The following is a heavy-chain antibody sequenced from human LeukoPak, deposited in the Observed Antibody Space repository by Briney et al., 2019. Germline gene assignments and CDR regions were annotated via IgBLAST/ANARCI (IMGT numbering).Heavy chain of an antibody. CDR3: ARGKTSQNIVTRKTYNWFDP. Sequence: GGSLRLSCAASGFTFSSYSMNWVRQAPGKGLEWVSSISSSSRHIYYADSVKGRFTISRDNAKNSLYLQMKSLRVEDTAVYYCARGKTSQNIVTRKTYNWFDPWGQGTLVTVSS. V-gene: IGHV3-21*01. CDR1: GFTFSSYS. D-gene: IGHD2/OR15-2a*01. J-gene: IGHJ5*02. CDR2: ISSSSRHI.